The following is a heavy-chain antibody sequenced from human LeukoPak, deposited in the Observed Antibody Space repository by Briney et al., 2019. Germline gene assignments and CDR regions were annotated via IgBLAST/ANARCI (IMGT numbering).Heavy chain of an antibody. CDR1: GGSISSGGYY. CDR3: ASATSILRFLYGPDYGMDV. D-gene: IGHD3-3*01. Sequence: SQTLSLTCTVSGGSISSGGYYWSWIRQHPGKGLEWIGYIYYSGSTYYNPSLKSRVTISVDTSKNQFSLKLSSVTAADTAVYYCASATSILRFLYGPDYGMDVWGQGTTVTVSS. CDR2: IYYSGST. V-gene: IGHV4-31*03. J-gene: IGHJ6*02.